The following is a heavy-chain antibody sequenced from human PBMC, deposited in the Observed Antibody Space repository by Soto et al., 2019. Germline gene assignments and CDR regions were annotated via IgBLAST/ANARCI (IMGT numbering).Heavy chain of an antibody. V-gene: IGHV3-66*01. CDR2: IYSGGST. J-gene: IGHJ6*03. D-gene: IGHD2-2*01. CDR1: GFTVSSNY. CDR3: GRVWGICSSTSCYAVGYYYRDV. Sequence: GGSLRLSCAASGFTVSSNYMSWVRQAPGKGLEWVSVIYSGGSTYYADSVKGRFTISRDNSKNTLYLQMNSLRAEDTAVYYCGRVWGICSSTSCYAVGYYYRDVWGKGTTVTVSS.